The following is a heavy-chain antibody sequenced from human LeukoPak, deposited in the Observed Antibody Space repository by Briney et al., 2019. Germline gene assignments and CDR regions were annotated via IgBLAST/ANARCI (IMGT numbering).Heavy chain of an antibody. CDR2: IIPILGIA. CDR1: GGTFSSYA. J-gene: IGHJ4*02. Sequence: GASVKVSCKASGGTFSSYAISWVRQAPGQGLEWMGRIIPILGIANYAQKFQGRVTITADKSTSTAYMELSSLRSEDTAVYYCARIGSLYYYDSSGSPDYWGQGTLVTVS. V-gene: IGHV1-69*04. D-gene: IGHD3-22*01. CDR3: ARIGSLYYYDSSGSPDY.